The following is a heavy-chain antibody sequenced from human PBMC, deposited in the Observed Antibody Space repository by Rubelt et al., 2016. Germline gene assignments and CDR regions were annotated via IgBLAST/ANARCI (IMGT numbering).Heavy chain of an antibody. CDR3: ARPHGSGSYYPRDAFDI. CDR2: INHSGST. Sequence: QVQLQQWGAGLLKPSETLSLTCAVYGGSFSIYYWSWIRQPPGKGLEWIGEINHSGSTNYNPSLKSRVTISVDTSKNQFSLRLISVTAADTAVYYCARPHGSGSYYPRDAFDIWGQGTMVTVSS. V-gene: IGHV4-34*01. D-gene: IGHD3-10*01. J-gene: IGHJ3*02. CDR1: GGSFSIYY.